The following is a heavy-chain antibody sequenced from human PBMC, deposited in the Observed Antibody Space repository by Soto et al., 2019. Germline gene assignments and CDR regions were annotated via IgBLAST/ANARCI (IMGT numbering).Heavy chain of an antibody. Sequence: PGGSLRLSCAASGFNFNKFGMLWVRQAPGKGLEWVAVIWYDGNNEYYAESMKDRFTISRDNSKNTVYLQMDSLRAEDTAVYYCARWGGSATVPYFDYWGQGTLVTVSS. CDR3: ARWGGSATVPYFDY. J-gene: IGHJ4*02. V-gene: IGHV3-33*01. CDR1: GFNFNKFG. D-gene: IGHD4-4*01. CDR2: IWYDGNNE.